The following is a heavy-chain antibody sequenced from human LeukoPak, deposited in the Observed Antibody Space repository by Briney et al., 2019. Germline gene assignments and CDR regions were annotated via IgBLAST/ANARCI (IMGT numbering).Heavy chain of an antibody. V-gene: IGHV4-34*01. CDR1: GGSFSGYY. J-gene: IGHJ4*02. CDR3: ARLIWSGYYLPDY. Sequence: SETLSLTCAVYGGSFSGYYWSWIRQPPGKGLEWIGEINHSGSTNYNPSLKSRVTISVDTSKNQFSLKLSSVTAADTAVYYCARLIWSGYYLPDYWGQGTQVTVSS. CDR2: INHSGST. D-gene: IGHD3-3*01.